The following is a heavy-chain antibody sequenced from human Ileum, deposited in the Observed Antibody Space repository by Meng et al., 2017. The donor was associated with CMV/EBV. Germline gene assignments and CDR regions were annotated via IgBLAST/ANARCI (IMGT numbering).Heavy chain of an antibody. Sequence: GESLKISCAASGFSFRRYSMNWLRQAPGKGLEWVSSIGGTGSGIYYPDSVKGRFTISRDNARNTLYLEMSSLRAEDTAVYYCTRDRLEGDFSGPGFWGQGTVVTVSS. CDR1: GFSFRRYS. CDR3: TRDRLEGDFSGPGF. CDR2: IGGTGSGI. J-gene: IGHJ4*02. D-gene: IGHD3-16*02. V-gene: IGHV3-21*01.